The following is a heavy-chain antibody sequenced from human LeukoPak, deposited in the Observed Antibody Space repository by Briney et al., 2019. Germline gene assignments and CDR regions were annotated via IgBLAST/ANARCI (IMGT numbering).Heavy chain of an antibody. Sequence: PSETLSLTCTVSGGSVSSGSYYWSWIRQPPGKGLEWIGYIYYSGSTNYNPSLKSRVTISVDTSKNQFSLKLSSVTAADTAVYYCARIASAYYDFWSGYRWFDPWGQRTLVTVSS. CDR3: ARIASAYYDFWSGYRWFDP. J-gene: IGHJ5*02. CDR1: GGSVSSGSYY. CDR2: IYYSGST. V-gene: IGHV4-61*01. D-gene: IGHD3-3*01.